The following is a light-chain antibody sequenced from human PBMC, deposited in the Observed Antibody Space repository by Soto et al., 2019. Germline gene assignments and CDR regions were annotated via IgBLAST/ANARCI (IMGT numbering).Light chain of an antibody. V-gene: IGLV1-44*01. CDR1: SSNLGTHT. CDR2: STN. Sequence: QPVLTQPPSASETPGQRVTISCSGSSSNLGTHTVNWYQQVPGTAPKLLIYSTNQRPSGVLDRISGSKSGTSASLAISGLQSDDEADYYCAAWDDSLNGPVFGGGTQLTVL. CDR3: AAWDDSLNGPV. J-gene: IGLJ2*01.